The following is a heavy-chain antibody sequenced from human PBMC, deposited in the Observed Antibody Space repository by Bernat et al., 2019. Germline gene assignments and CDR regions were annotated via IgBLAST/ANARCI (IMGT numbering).Heavy chain of an antibody. CDR1: GFAFSAYW. CDR3: ARDWYYCTDQ. Sequence: EVQLVESGGGLVQPGGSLRLSCAASGFAFSAYWMNWVRQAPGKGLVWVARITGDGSSTTYADAVKGRFTISRDNAKNTLYLQMNSLGAEDTAVYYCARDWYYCTDQWGQGTLVTVSS. J-gene: IGHJ4*02. CDR2: ITGDGSST. D-gene: IGHD3-16*01. V-gene: IGHV3-74*01.